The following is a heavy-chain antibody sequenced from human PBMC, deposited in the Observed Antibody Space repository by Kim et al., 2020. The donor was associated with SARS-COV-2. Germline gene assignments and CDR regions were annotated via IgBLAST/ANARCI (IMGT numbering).Heavy chain of an antibody. CDR3: AKSPRRTQWLVSYFDY. J-gene: IGHJ4*02. D-gene: IGHD6-19*01. Sequence: GGSLRLSCAASGFTFDDYAMHWVRQAPGKGLEWVSGISWNGGSIGYADSVKGRFTISRYNAKNSLYLQMNSLRAEDTALYYCAKSPRRTQWLVSYFDYWGQGTLVTVSS. V-gene: IGHV3-9*01. CDR1: GFTFDDYA. CDR2: ISWNGGSI.